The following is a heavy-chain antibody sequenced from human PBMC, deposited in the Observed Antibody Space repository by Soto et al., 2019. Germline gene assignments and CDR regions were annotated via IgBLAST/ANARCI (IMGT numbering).Heavy chain of an antibody. CDR3: AKGGPDAFCGGGRCYFES. J-gene: IGHJ4*02. Sequence: EVHLVESGGGLAQPGRSLRLSCAASGFTFDDFAMHWVRRVPGKGLEWVSSITWNGKITGDEASVKGRFIISRDNAKHSLYLQMNSLRREYTALYYCAKGGPDAFCGGGRCYFESWGQGTQITVSS. D-gene: IGHD2-21*01. CDR1: GFTFDDFA. V-gene: IGHV3-9*01. CDR2: ITWNGKIT.